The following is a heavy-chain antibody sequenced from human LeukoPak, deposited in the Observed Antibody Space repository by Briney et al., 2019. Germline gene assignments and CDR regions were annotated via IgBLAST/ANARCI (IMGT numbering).Heavy chain of an antibody. V-gene: IGHV4-39*07. D-gene: IGHD6-19*01. CDR3: ARGRWLVLDY. CDR1: GGSISSSSYY. J-gene: IGHJ4*02. CDR2: INHSGST. Sequence: LETLSLTCTVSGGSISSSSYYWGWIRQPPGKGLEWIGEINHSGSTNYNPSLKSRVTISVDTSKNQFSLKLSSVTAADTAVYYCARGRWLVLDYWGQGTLVTVSS.